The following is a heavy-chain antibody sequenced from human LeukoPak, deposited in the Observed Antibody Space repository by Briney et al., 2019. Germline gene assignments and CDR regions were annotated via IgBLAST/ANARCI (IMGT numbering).Heavy chain of an antibody. CDR2: IYYSGST. CDR1: GGSISSYY. J-gene: IGHJ6*02. CDR3: ARDKRLVTMVRGVMDYYYYGMDV. V-gene: IGHV4-59*01. Sequence: SETLSLTCTVSGGSISSYYWSWIRQPPGRGLGRIGYIYYSGSTNYNPSLKSRVTISVDTSKNQFSLKLSSVTAADTAVYYCARDKRLVTMVRGVMDYYYYGMDVWGQGTTVTVSS. D-gene: IGHD3-10*01.